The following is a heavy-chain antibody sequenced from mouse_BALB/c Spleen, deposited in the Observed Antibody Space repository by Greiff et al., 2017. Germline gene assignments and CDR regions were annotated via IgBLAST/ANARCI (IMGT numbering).Heavy chain of an antibody. V-gene: IGHV5-6-4*01. CDR1: GFTFSSYT. CDR2: ISSGGSYT. Sequence: EVKLVESRGGLVKPGGSLKLSCAASGFTFSSYTMSWVRQTPEKRLEWVATISSGGSYTYYPDSVKGRFTISRDNAKNTLYLQMSSLKSEDTAMYYCTREGITTAPFDYWGQGTTLTVSS. D-gene: IGHD1-2*01. J-gene: IGHJ2*01. CDR3: TREGITTAPFDY.